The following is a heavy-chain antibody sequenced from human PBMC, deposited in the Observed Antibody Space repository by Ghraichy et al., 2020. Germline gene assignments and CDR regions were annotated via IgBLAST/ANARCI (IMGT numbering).Heavy chain of an antibody. J-gene: IGHJ5*01. D-gene: IGHD2-2*01. CDR2: IYYSGNT. Sequence: SETLSPTCIVSGDSISSSSYYWAWVRQPPGKGLEWIGSIYYSGNTYDNPSLKGRVTLSADTSKNQFSLDLNSVTAADTAIYYCARLGKYQLLYSLGVWF. V-gene: IGHV4-39*01. CDR1: GDSISSSSYY. CDR3: ARLGKYQLLYSLGVWF.